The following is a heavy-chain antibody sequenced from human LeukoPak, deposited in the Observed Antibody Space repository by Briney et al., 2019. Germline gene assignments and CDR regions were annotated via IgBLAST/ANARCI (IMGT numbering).Heavy chain of an antibody. Sequence: PSETLSLTCTVSGGSISSSSYYWGWIRQPPGKGLEWIGSIYYSGSTYYNPSLKSRVTISVDTSKNQFSLKLGSVTAADTAVYYCAREGYSPFFDYWGQGTLVTVSS. D-gene: IGHD5-18*01. J-gene: IGHJ4*02. CDR1: GGSISSSSYY. CDR2: IYYSGST. CDR3: AREGYSPFFDY. V-gene: IGHV4-39*02.